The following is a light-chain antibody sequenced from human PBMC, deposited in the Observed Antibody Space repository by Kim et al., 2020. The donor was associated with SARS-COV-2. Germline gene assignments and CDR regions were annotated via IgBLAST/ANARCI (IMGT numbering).Light chain of an antibody. CDR2: GVS. CDR1: QGIGGLS. J-gene: IGKJ1*01. Sequence: GERAPLACWASQGIGGLSLGWYQQKPGQAPRLLFYGVSRRATGIPDRFSGSGSGSGTDFTLNISRLEPEDFAVYYCQFYGSSPRTFGQGTKVDIK. V-gene: IGKV3-20*01. CDR3: QFYGSSPRT.